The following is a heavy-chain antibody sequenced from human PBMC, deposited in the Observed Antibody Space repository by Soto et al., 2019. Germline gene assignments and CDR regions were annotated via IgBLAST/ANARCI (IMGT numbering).Heavy chain of an antibody. V-gene: IGHV3-30*18. Sequence: QVQLVESGGGVVQPGRSLRLSCAASGFTFSNYGMHWVRQAPGKGLEWVIVISYDGNVAYYADSVKGRFTISRDNSNNTLYLQMNSLRTEDSAMYYCAKEGSITNWYFDYWGQGTLVTVSS. D-gene: IGHD1-1*01. CDR3: AKEGSITNWYFDY. J-gene: IGHJ4*02. CDR2: ISYDGNVA. CDR1: GFTFSNYG.